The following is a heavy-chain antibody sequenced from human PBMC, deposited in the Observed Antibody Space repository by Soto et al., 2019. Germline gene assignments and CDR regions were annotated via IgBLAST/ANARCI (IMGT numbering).Heavy chain of an antibody. Sequence: EVQLVESGGGLVQPGGSLRLSCAASGFAFSNYWMSWVRQAPGKGLEWVATIKQDGSEKYYVDSVKGRFTISRDKAKNSLVLQMNSLRAEDTAVYHCARGGTSMIVVGAFDDWGQGTLVTVSS. J-gene: IGHJ4*02. CDR1: GFAFSNYW. V-gene: IGHV3-7*01. D-gene: IGHD3-22*01. CDR2: IKQDGSEK. CDR3: ARGGTSMIVVGAFDD.